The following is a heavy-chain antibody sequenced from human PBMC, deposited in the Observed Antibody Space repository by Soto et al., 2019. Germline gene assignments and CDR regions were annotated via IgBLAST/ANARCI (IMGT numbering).Heavy chain of an antibody. Sequence: PSETLSLTCTVSGGSISSSSYYWGWIHQPPGKGLEWIGSIYYSGSTYYNPSLKSRVTISVDTSKNQFSLKLSSVTAADTAVYYCARRGYDFWSGYYTAFYYWGQGTLVTVSS. CDR2: IYYSGST. J-gene: IGHJ4*02. D-gene: IGHD3-3*01. V-gene: IGHV4-39*01. CDR1: GGSISSSSYY. CDR3: ARRGYDFWSGYYTAFYY.